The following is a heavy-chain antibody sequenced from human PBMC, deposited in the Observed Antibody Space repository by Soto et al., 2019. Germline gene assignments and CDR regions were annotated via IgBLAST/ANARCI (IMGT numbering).Heavy chain of an antibody. Sequence: QVQLVESGGGVVQPGRSLRLSCAASGFTFSSYAMHWVRQAAGKGLEWVAVISYDGSNKYYADSVKGRFTISRDNSKNTLYLQMNSLRAEDTAVYYCARDPVAYCGGDCRTFDYWGQGTLVTVSS. CDR1: GFTFSSYA. CDR3: ARDPVAYCGGDCRTFDY. J-gene: IGHJ4*02. CDR2: ISYDGSNK. V-gene: IGHV3-30-3*01. D-gene: IGHD2-21*02.